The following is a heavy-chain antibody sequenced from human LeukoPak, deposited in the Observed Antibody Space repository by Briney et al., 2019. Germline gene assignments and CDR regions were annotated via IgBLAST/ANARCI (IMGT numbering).Heavy chain of an antibody. D-gene: IGHD3-22*01. Sequence: GRSLRLSCAASGFTFSSYGMHWVRQAPGKGLEWVAVIWYDGSNKYYADSVKGRFTISRDNSKNTLYLQMNGLRVEDTAVYYCARDTFIGHGYYDSSGYYYGWFDPWGQGTLVTVSS. CDR2: IWYDGSNK. CDR1: GFTFSSYG. V-gene: IGHV3-33*01. CDR3: ARDTFIGHGYYDSSGYYYGWFDP. J-gene: IGHJ5*02.